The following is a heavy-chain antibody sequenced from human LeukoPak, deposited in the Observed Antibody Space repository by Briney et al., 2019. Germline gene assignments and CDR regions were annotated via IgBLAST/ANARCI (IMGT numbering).Heavy chain of an antibody. CDR1: GDSVSSKSTA. CDR3: ARSTGPLDY. D-gene: IGHD1-1*01. Sequence: SQTLSLTCAISGDSVSSKSTAWYWIRQSPSRGLEGLGRTYFRSKWSNEYAVSVKSRITINPDTSTNQFSLQLNSVTPEDTAGYYCARSTGPLDYWGQGTLVTVSS. J-gene: IGHJ4*02. CDR2: TYFRSKWSN. V-gene: IGHV6-1*01.